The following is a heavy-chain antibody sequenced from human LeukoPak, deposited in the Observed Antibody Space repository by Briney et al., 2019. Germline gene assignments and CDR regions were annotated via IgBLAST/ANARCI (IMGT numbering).Heavy chain of an antibody. CDR1: GYTFNSYY. V-gene: IGHV1-46*02. J-gene: IGHJ4*02. CDR2: INPSGGST. CDR3: ARGLLFLMRY. Sequence: GASVKVSCKASGYTFNSYYLHWVRQAAGQELEWMGIINPSGGSTSYAQKFQGRVTMTRVTSTSTVDMELSSLRSEDTAVYYCARGLLFLMRYWGQGTLVTVSS. D-gene: IGHD2-15*01.